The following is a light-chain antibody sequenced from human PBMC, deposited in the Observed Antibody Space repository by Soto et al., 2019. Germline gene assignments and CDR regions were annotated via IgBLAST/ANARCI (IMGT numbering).Light chain of an antibody. Sequence: IVLTQSPLTLSLSPCERATLSCRASHSVSSSCLACYQQQPGQAPRLLISGASRTADGIPHRFSGSGSGTAFTPPISRLESEDIAVYYCQQYDSSPRTFGQGTKVDIK. J-gene: IGKJ1*01. CDR3: QQYDSSPRT. CDR1: HSVSSSC. V-gene: IGKV3-20*01. CDR2: GAS.